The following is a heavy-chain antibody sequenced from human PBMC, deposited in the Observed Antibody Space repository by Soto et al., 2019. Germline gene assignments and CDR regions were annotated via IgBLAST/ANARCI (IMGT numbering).Heavy chain of an antibody. CDR3: ARDPAVAGPSYFDY. D-gene: IGHD6-19*01. V-gene: IGHV3-11*01. CDR1: VFTFSDYY. CDR2: ISSSGSTI. Sequence: SLRLSCSASVFTFSDYYMSWGRQAPGKGLEWVSYISSSGSTIYYADSVKGRFTISRDNAKNSLYLQMNSLRAEDTAVYYCARDPAVAGPSYFDYWGQGTLVTVSS. J-gene: IGHJ4*02.